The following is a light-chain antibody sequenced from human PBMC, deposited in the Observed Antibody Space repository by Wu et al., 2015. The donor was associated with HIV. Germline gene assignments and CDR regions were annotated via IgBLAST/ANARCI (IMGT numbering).Light chain of an antibody. Sequence: AIQLTQSPSSLSASVGDRVTITCPASQGISNSLAWYQQKPGKAPKLIFDASSLKSGVPSRFSGSGSGTDFTLTINSLQSEDFAVYYCQQYNDWPPITFGGGTKVEIK. CDR1: QGISNS. CDR2: DAS. J-gene: IGKJ4*01. CDR3: QQYNDWPPIT. V-gene: IGKV1D-13*01.